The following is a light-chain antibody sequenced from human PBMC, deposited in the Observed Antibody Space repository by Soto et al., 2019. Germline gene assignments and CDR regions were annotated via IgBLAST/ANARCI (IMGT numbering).Light chain of an antibody. CDR3: QQSFSPPYT. CDR1: QSLSSR. CDR2: ETS. J-gene: IGKJ2*01. Sequence: IQMTQSPSSLSASVGDRVIITCRASQSLSSRLTWYQQKLGEAPKLLIYETSSLHSGVPSRFSGSGSETDFTLTINSLQPEDFATYYCQQSFSPPYTFGQGTKLEIK. V-gene: IGKV1-39*01.